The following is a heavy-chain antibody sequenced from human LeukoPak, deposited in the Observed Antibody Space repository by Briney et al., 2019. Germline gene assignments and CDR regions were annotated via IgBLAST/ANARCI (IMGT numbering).Heavy chain of an antibody. CDR2: IYYSGST. D-gene: IGHD2-2*01. CDR3: ARSYCSSISCYSYFDY. Sequence: SSETLSLTCTVSGGSISGYYWSWLRHPPPKGREGSGYIYYSGSTNYNPSLKTRVTMSVDTSKNKFSLRLSSVTGAETAVYYCARSYCSSISCYSYFDYWGQGTLVTVSS. CDR1: GGSISGYY. V-gene: IGHV4-59*08. J-gene: IGHJ4*02.